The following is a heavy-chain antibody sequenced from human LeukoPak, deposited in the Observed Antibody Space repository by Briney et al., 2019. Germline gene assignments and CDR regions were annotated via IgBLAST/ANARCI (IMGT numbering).Heavy chain of an antibody. CDR1: GGTFSSYA. D-gene: IGHD5-18*01. CDR3: ARGGRGYSYGLYYFDY. CDR2: IIPIFGTA. J-gene: IGHJ4*02. V-gene: IGHV1-69*13. Sequence: AASVKVSCKASGGTFSSYAISWVRQAPGQGLEWMGGIIPIFGTANYAQKFQGRVTITADESTGTAYMEQSRLRSEDTAVYYCARGGRGYSYGLYYFDYWGQGTLVTVSS.